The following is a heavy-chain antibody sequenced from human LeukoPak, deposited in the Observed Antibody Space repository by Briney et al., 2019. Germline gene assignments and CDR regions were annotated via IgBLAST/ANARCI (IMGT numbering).Heavy chain of an antibody. CDR2: IIPIFGTA. CDR1: GGTFSSYA. Sequence: ASVKVSCKASGGTFSSYAISWVRQAPGQGLEWMGGIIPIFGTANYAQKFQGRVTITADESTSTAYMELSSLRSEDTAVYYCARGLRGYSYGYEIDYWGQGTLVTVSS. J-gene: IGHJ4*02. D-gene: IGHD5-18*01. V-gene: IGHV1-69*13. CDR3: ARGLRGYSYGYEIDY.